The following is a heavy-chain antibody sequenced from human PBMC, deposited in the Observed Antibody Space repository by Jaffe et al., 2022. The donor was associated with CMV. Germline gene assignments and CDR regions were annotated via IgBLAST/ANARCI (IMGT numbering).Heavy chain of an antibody. D-gene: IGHD6-13*01. J-gene: IGHJ4*02. CDR2: ISSSSSYI. Sequence: EVQLVESGGGLVKPGGSLRLSCAASGFTFSSYSMNWVRQAPGKGLEWVSSISSSSSYIYYADSVKGRFTISRDNAKNSLYLQMNSLRAEDTAVYYCARDHAPGIAAADSFDYWGQGTLVTVSS. CDR3: ARDHAPGIAAADSFDY. V-gene: IGHV3-21*01. CDR1: GFTFSSYS.